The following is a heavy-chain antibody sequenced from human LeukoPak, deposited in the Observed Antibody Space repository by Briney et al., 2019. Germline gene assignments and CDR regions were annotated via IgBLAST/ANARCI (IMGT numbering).Heavy chain of an antibody. CDR2: IKSKTDGGTT. V-gene: IGHV3-15*01. J-gene: IGHJ6*02. CDR3: TTDYDILTGPAPYYYYGMDV. D-gene: IGHD3-9*01. CDR1: GFTFSNAW. Sequence: GGSLRLSCAASGFTFSNAWMSWVRQAPGKGLEWVGRIKSKTDGGTTEYAAPGKGRFTISRDDSKNTLYMQMNSLKTEDTAVYYCTTDYDILTGPAPYYYYGMDVWGQGTTVTVSS.